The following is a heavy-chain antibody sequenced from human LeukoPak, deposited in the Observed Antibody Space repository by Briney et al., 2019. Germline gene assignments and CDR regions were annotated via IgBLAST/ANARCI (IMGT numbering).Heavy chain of an antibody. V-gene: IGHV1-2*02. J-gene: IGHJ4*02. CDR2: INPNSGGT. CDR1: GYTFTGYY. D-gene: IGHD3-22*01. CDR3: ARRSFSQTYYYDSSGPEWPPLFDY. Sequence: ASVKVSCKASGYTFTGYYMHWVRQAPGQGLEWMGWINPNSGGTNYAQKFQGRVTMTRDTSISTAYMELRSLRSDDTAVYYCARRSFSQTYYYDSSGPEWPPLFDYWGQGTLVTVSS.